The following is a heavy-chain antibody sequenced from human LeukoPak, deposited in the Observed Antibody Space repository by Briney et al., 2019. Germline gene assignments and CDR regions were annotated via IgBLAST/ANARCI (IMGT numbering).Heavy chain of an antibody. CDR1: GGSISSYY. V-gene: IGHV4-59*01. J-gene: IGHJ4*02. D-gene: IGHD3-9*01. CDR3: ARASWYYDILTGYSSYYFDY. Sequence: SETLSLTCTVSGGSISSYYWSWIRQPPGKGLEWIGYIYYSGSTNYNPSLKSRVTISVDTSKNQFSLKLSSVTAADTAVYYCARASWYYDILTGYSSYYFDYWGQGTLVTVSS. CDR2: IYYSGST.